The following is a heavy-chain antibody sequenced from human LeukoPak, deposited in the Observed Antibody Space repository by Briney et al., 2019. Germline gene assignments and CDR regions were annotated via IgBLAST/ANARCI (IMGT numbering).Heavy chain of an antibody. CDR2: ISYDRSNK. CDR3: ARDWGIAAAGPFDY. CDR1: GFTFSSYA. V-gene: IGHV3-30-3*01. Sequence: PGGSLRLSCAASGFTFSSYAMHWVRQAPGKGLEWVAVISYDRSNKYYADSVKGRFTISRDNSKNTLYLQMNSLRAEDTAVYYCARDWGIAAAGPFDYWGQGTLVTVSS. J-gene: IGHJ4*02. D-gene: IGHD6-13*01.